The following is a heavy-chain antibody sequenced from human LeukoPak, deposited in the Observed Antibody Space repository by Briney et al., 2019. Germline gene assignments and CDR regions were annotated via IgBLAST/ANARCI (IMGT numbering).Heavy chain of an antibody. CDR3: ARDQVGIVATASYGMDV. D-gene: IGHD5-12*01. CDR2: IGTTGDT. J-gene: IGHJ6*02. V-gene: IGHV3-13*01. Sequence: GGSLRLSCAASGFTFSSYDMHWVRQVTGKYLEWVSSIGTTGDTYYPGSVKGRFTISRENAKNSLYLQMNSLRAGDTAVYYCARDQVGIVATASYGMDVWGQGTTVTVSS. CDR1: GFTFSSYD.